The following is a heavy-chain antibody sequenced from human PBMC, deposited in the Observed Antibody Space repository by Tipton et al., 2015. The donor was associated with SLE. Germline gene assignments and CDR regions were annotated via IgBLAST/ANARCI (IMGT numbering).Heavy chain of an antibody. CDR2: ISWNSGSI. CDR3: ASGVKTAAGDYFDY. D-gene: IGHD1-26*01. J-gene: IGHJ4*02. CDR1: GFTFDDYA. V-gene: IGHV3-9*01. Sequence: SLRLSCAASGFTFDDYAMHWVRQAPGKGLEWVSGISWNSGSIGYADSVKGRFTISRDNSKNTVYLQMNSLRAEDTAVFYCASGVKTAAGDYFDYWGQGTLVTVSS.